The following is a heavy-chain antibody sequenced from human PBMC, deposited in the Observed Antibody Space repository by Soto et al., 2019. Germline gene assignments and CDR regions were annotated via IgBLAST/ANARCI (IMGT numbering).Heavy chain of an antibody. V-gene: IGHV3-21*01. CDR1: GFTFSSYS. CDR3: ARDFSYYDSSGYYIAEYFQH. CDR2: ISSSSSYI. D-gene: IGHD3-22*01. J-gene: IGHJ1*01. Sequence: PGGSLRLSCAASGFTFSSYSMNWVRQAPGKGLEWVSSISSSSSYIYYADSVKGRFTISRDNAKNSLYLQMNSLRAEDTAVYYCARDFSYYDSSGYYIAEYFQHWGQGTLVTAPQ.